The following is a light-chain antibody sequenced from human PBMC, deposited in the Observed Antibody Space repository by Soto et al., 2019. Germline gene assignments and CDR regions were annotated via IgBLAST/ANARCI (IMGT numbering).Light chain of an antibody. Sequence: DIQMTQSPSSLSASVGDRVTNTCQASQDISNYLNWYQQKPGKAPKLLIYDASNLETGVPSRFSGSGSGTDFTFTISSLQPEDIATYYCQQYDHLPRDTFGPGTKVDIK. CDR1: QDISNY. J-gene: IGKJ3*01. CDR2: DAS. CDR3: QQYDHLPRDT. V-gene: IGKV1-33*01.